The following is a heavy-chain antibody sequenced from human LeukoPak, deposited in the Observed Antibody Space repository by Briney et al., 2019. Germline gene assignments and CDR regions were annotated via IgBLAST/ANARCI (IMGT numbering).Heavy chain of an antibody. CDR3: XXXXXXXXXXXXYXPSYYYYGMDV. Sequence: GGSLRLSCAASGFTFSSYSMNLVRQAPGKGLEWVSSISSSSSYIYYADSVKGRFTISRDNAKNSLYLQMNSLRAEDTAVYYCXXXXXXXXXXXXYXPSYYYYGMDVWGQGTTVTVSS. CDR2: ISSSSSYI. D-gene: IGHD3-10*01. V-gene: IGHV3-21*01. J-gene: IGHJ6*02. CDR1: GFTFSSYS.